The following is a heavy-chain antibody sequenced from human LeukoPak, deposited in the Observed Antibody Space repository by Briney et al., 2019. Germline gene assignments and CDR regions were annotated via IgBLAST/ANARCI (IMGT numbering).Heavy chain of an antibody. Sequence: TGGSLRLSCAASGFTFSSYWMRWVHQAPGKGLEWVANIKQDGSEKYYVDSVKGRFTISRDNAKNSLYLQMNSLRAEDTAVYYCAREPLLSIVGADAFDIWGQGTMVTVSS. CDR3: AREPLLSIVGADAFDI. CDR2: IKQDGSEK. CDR1: GFTFSSYW. J-gene: IGHJ3*02. V-gene: IGHV3-7*01. D-gene: IGHD2-21*01.